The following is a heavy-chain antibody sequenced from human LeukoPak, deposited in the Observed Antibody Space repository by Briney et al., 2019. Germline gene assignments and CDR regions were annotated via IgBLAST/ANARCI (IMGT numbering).Heavy chain of an antibody. CDR3: ARHPAWYCSSTSCYTGYWFDP. CDR1: GYSFTSGHY. J-gene: IGHJ5*02. V-gene: IGHV4-38-2*01. CDR2: IYHTGSA. Sequence: PSETLSLTCSVSGYSFTSGHYWGWIRQPPGKGLEWIANIYHTGSAHYNPSLKSRVTISVDTSKNQFSLKLSSVTAADTAVYYCARHPAWYCSSTSCYTGYWFDPWGQGTLVTVSS. D-gene: IGHD2-2*02.